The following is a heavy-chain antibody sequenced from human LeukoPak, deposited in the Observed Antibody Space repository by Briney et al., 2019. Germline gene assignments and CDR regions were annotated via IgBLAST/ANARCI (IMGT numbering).Heavy chain of an antibody. V-gene: IGHV1-3*01. Sequence: GASVKVSCTASGYTFTSYAMHWVRQAPGQRLEWMGWINAGNGNTKYSQKFQGRVTITRDTSASTAYMELSSLRSEDTAVYYCARGRFLEWLLSHDAFDIWGQGTMDTVSS. J-gene: IGHJ3*02. CDR2: INAGNGNT. CDR3: ARGRFLEWLLSHDAFDI. D-gene: IGHD3-3*01. CDR1: GYTFTSYA.